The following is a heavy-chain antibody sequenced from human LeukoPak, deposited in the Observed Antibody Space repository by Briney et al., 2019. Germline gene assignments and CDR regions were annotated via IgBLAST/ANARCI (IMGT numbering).Heavy chain of an antibody. Sequence: GGSLRLSCAASGFTFSSYWMSWVRQAPGKGLEWVANIKQDGSEKYYVDSVKGRFTISRDNAKNTLYLQMNSLRAEDTAVYYCSRSFCSGGSCWWFDPWGQGTVVTVSS. D-gene: IGHD2-15*01. V-gene: IGHV3-7*01. J-gene: IGHJ5*02. CDR3: SRSFCSGGSCWWFDP. CDR2: IKQDGSEK. CDR1: GFTFSSYW.